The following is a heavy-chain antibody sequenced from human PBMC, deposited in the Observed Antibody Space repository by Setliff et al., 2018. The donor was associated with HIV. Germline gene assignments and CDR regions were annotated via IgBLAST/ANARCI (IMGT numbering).Heavy chain of an antibody. Sequence: RLSCAASGFTFSSYAMSWVRQAPGKGLEWVSAISGSGGSTYYADSVKGRFTISRDNSKNTLYLQMNSLRAEDTAVYYCTYAFGWELHDAFDIWGQGTMVTVSS. CDR2: ISGSGGST. CDR1: GFTFSSYA. D-gene: IGHD2-15*01. V-gene: IGHV3-23*01. J-gene: IGHJ3*02. CDR3: TYAFGWELHDAFDI.